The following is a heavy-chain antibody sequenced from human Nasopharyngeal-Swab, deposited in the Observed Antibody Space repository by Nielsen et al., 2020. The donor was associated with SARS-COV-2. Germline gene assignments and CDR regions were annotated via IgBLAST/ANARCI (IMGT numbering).Heavy chain of an antibody. CDR3: ARGLSGIVPAPILGLGPYYSYYYMDV. CDR1: GGSFSANY. J-gene: IGHJ6*03. Sequence: SETLSLTCGVYGGSFSANYWGWIRQPPGKGLEWIAEINHSGSTNYNPSLKSRVTLSVDTSMNQVSLEVSSVTAADMAVYYCARGLSGIVPAPILGLGPYYSYYYMDVWGKGTTVTVSS. CDR2: INHSGST. D-gene: IGHD2-2*01. V-gene: IGHV4-34*01.